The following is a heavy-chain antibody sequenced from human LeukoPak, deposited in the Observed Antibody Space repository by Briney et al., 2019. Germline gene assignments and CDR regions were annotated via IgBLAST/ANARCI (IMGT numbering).Heavy chain of an antibody. Sequence: GGSLRLSCAASGFTFSSYAMSWVRQAPGKGLEWVGRIKSKTDGETTDYAAPVRGRFTISRDDSKNTVYLQMNSLKTEDTAVYYCTTWPAAHLKFDYWGQGSLVTVSS. D-gene: IGHD2-2*01. CDR2: IKSKTDGETT. J-gene: IGHJ4*02. CDR3: TTWPAAHLKFDY. V-gene: IGHV3-15*01. CDR1: GFTFSSYA.